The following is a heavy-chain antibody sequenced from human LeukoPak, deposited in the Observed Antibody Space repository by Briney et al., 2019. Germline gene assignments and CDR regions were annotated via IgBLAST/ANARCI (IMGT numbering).Heavy chain of an antibody. CDR1: GFTFSSYA. Sequence: GGSLRLSCAASGFTFSSYAMSWVRQAPGKGLEWVSAISGSGGSTYYADSVKGRFTISRDNSKNTLYLQMNSLRAEDTAVYYCAGEPYSSGRWWYFDYWGQGTLVTVSS. J-gene: IGHJ4*02. V-gene: IGHV3-23*01. CDR3: AGEPYSSGRWWYFDY. CDR2: ISGSGGST. D-gene: IGHD6-19*01.